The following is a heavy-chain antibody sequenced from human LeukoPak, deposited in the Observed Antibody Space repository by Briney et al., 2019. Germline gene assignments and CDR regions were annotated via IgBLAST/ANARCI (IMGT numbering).Heavy chain of an antibody. CDR2: INPNSGGT. J-gene: IGHJ5*02. CDR3: ARDIHTVTTNWFDP. V-gene: IGHV1-2*02. CDR1: GYTFTGYY. Sequence: ASVKLSCKASGYTFTGYYMHWVGQAPGQGLEWMGWINPNSGGTNYAQKFQGRVTMTRDTSISTAYMELSRLRSDDTAVYYCARDIHTVTTNWFDPWGQGTLVTVSS. D-gene: IGHD4-17*01.